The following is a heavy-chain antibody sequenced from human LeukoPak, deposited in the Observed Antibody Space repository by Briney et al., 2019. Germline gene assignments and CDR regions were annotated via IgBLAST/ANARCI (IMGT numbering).Heavy chain of an antibody. Sequence: GGSLRLSCPASGFTFSTYAMHWVRQAPGKGLGWVAVISHGGENTYYADSVKGRFTISRDNSKNTLSLQMNSLTLEDTAVYYCARDPRRRDDYNFVYFDSWGQGTLVTVSS. CDR1: GFTFSTYA. D-gene: IGHD5-24*01. V-gene: IGHV3-30*04. J-gene: IGHJ4*02. CDR3: ARDPRRRDDYNFVYFDS. CDR2: ISHGGENT.